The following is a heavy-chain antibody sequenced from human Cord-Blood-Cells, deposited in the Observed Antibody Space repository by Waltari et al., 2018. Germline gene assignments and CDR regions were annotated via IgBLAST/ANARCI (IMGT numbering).Heavy chain of an antibody. D-gene: IGHD5-12*01. J-gene: IGHJ6*02. V-gene: IGHV3-21*01. CDR1: GFTFSSYS. Sequence: EVELVESGGGLVKPGGSLRRSCPASGFTFSSYSMTWVRQAPGKGLGWVSSISSSSSYIYYADSVKGRFTISRDNAKNSLYLQMNSLRAEDTAVYYCARQDSGYDYYYYYGMDVWGQGTTVTVSS. CDR2: ISSSSSYI. CDR3: ARQDSGYDYYYYYGMDV.